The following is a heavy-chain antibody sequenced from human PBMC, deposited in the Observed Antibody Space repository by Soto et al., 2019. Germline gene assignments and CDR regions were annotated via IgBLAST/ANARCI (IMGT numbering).Heavy chain of an antibody. J-gene: IGHJ4*02. CDR2: IWYDGSNK. V-gene: IGHV3-33*01. CDR1: GFTFSSYG. Sequence: GGSLRLSCAASGFTFSSYGMHWVRQAPGKGLEWVAVIWYDGSNKYYADSVKGRFTISRDNSKNTLCLQMNSLRAEDTAVYYCARELGSSSWYYFDYWGQGTLVTVSS. CDR3: ARELGSSSWYYFDY. D-gene: IGHD6-13*01.